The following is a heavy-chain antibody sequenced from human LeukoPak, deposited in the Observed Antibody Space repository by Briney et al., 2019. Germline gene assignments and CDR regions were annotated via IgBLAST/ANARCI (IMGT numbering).Heavy chain of an antibody. J-gene: IGHJ6*02. Sequence: SETLSLTCTVSGGSMSNYYWSWIRQPPGKGLEWLASIYYSGTPTYNPSLKSRVTISTDTSKKHVSLKLTSVTAADTAVYYCARALDNRGPKLGYYYYGMDVWGQGTTVTVSS. CDR3: ARALDNRGPKLGYYYYGMDV. CDR1: GGSMSNYY. D-gene: IGHD1-14*01. CDR2: IYYSGTP. V-gene: IGHV4-59*01.